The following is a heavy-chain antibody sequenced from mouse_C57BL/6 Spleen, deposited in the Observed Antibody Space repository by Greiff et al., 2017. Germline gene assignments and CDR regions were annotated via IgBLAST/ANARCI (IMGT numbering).Heavy chain of an antibody. Sequence: VQLQQSGAELVRPGASVTLSCTASGYTFTDYEMHWVKQTPVHGLEWIGAIDPETGGTAYNQKFKGKAILTADKSSSTAYMELRSLTSEDSAVYYCTGTTVVEGYFDYWGQGTTLTVSS. V-gene: IGHV1-15*01. J-gene: IGHJ2*01. CDR3: TGTTVVEGYFDY. D-gene: IGHD1-1*01. CDR2: IDPETGGT. CDR1: GYTFTDYE.